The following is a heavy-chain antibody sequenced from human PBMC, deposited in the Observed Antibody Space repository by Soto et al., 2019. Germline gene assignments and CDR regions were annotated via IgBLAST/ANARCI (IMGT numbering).Heavy chain of an antibody. V-gene: IGHV4-34*01. J-gene: IGHJ5*02. D-gene: IGHD3-22*01. CDR3: ARVSPYDSSGYLNWFDP. CDR1: GGSFSGYY. Sequence: PSETLSLTCAVYGGSFSGYYWSWIRQPPGKGLEWIGEINHSGSTNYNPSLKSRVTISVDTSKNQFSLKLSSVTAADTAVYYCARVSPYDSSGYLNWFDPCGQGTLVPVSS. CDR2: INHSGST.